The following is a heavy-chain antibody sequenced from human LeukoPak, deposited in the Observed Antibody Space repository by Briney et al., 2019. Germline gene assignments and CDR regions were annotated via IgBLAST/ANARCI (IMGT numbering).Heavy chain of an antibody. CDR2: ISGSGGST. D-gene: IGHD2-2*01. Sequence: PGGSLRLSCAASGFTFSSYAMSWVRQAPGKGLERVSAISGSGGSTYYADSVKGRFTISRDNSKNTLYLQMNSLRAEDTAVYYCAKGMDCSSTSCYEEAYYYYYYGMDVWGQGTTVTVSS. CDR3: AKGMDCSSTSCYEEAYYYYYYGMDV. CDR1: GFTFSSYA. V-gene: IGHV3-23*01. J-gene: IGHJ6*02.